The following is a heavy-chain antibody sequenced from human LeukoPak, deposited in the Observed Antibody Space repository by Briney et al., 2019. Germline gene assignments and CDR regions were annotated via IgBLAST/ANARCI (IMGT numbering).Heavy chain of an antibody. J-gene: IGHJ4*02. CDR3: ATRPAGGNYYFDC. D-gene: IGHD4-23*01. CDR1: GYSFTSYW. V-gene: IGHV5-51*01. Sequence: GESLKISCKVSGYSFTSYWIGWVRQMPGKGLEWMGIIYLGDSDTRYGPSFEGQVTISADKSITTAYLQWSSLKASDTAMYYCATRPAGGNYYFDCWGQGTLVTVSS. CDR2: IYLGDSDT.